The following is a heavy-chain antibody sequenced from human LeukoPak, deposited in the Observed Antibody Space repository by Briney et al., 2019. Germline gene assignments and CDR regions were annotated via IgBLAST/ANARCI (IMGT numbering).Heavy chain of an antibody. D-gene: IGHD1-26*01. CDR3: ARDLSVGAKPDLGFDY. Sequence: GGSLRLSCAASGFTFSNAWMNWVRQAPGKGLEWVSSISSSSSYIYYADSVKGRFTISRDNAKNSLYLQMISLRAEDTAVYYCARDLSVGAKPDLGFDYWGQGTLVTVSS. CDR1: GFTFSNAW. CDR2: ISSSSSYI. V-gene: IGHV3-21*01. J-gene: IGHJ4*02.